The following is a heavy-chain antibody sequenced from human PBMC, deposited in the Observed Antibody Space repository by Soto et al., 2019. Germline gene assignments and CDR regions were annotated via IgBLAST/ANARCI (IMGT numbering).Heavy chain of an antibody. V-gene: IGHV4-4*02. CDR2: IYHSGST. CDR1: GGSISSSNW. Sequence: QVQLQESGPGLVKPSGTLSLTCAVSGGSISSSNWWSWVRQPPGKGLEWIGEIYHSGSTNYNPSLKGRVTISVDKSKNQFSLKRSSVTAADTAVYYCARSGDKRLYYYYYGMDVWGQGTTVTVSS. J-gene: IGHJ6*02. CDR3: ARSGDKRLYYYYYGMDV. D-gene: IGHD1-26*01.